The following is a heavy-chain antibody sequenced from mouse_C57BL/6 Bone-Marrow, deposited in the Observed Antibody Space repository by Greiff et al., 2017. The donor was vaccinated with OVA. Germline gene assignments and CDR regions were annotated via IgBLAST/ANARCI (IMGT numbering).Heavy chain of an antibody. D-gene: IGHD2-4*01. V-gene: IGHV5-4*01. CDR3: ARDDYDGWYFDV. CDR2: ISDGGSYT. CDR1: GFTFSSYA. Sequence: EVQLVESGGGLVKPGGSLKLSCAASGFTFSSYAMSWVRQTPEKRLEWVATISDGGSYTYYPDNVKGRFTISRDNAKNNLYLQMSHLKSEDTAMYYCARDDYDGWYFDVWGTGTTVTVSS. J-gene: IGHJ1*03.